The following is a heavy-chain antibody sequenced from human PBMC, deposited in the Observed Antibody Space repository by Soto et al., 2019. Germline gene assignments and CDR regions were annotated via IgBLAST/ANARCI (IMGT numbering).Heavy chain of an antibody. CDR2: IYYTGST. Sequence: SETLSLTCTVSGGSVNTAPYHWSWIRQSPRNGLEWIGNIYYTGSTNYNPSFESRVAISLDTSNNQFSLRLTSLTAADTAVYFCARDHHSYYDTSGYYPYFDFWGQGALVTVSS. D-gene: IGHD3-22*01. J-gene: IGHJ4*02. CDR3: ARDHHSYYDTSGYYPYFDF. CDR1: GGSVNTAPYH. V-gene: IGHV4-61*01.